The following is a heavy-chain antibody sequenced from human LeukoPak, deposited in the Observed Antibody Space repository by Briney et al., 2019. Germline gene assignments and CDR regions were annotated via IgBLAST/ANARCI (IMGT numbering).Heavy chain of an antibody. CDR2: MYTDGDT. D-gene: IGHD2-15*01. CDR1: GASISGYW. J-gene: IGHJ4*02. CDR3: ARAPAGGGGTCPFDS. V-gene: IGHV4-4*07. Sequence: SETLSLTCDVSGASISGYWWSWIRQPAGKGLEWIGRMYTDGDTNYNPALKSRVTVSVDTSKNLFSLKLISVTAADTAVYYCARAPAGGGGTCPFDSGGGGTLATASS.